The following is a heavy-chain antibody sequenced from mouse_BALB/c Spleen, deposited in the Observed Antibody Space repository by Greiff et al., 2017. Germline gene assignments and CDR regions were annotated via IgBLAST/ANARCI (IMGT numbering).Heavy chain of an antibody. Sequence: EVKLQESGPELVKPGASVKMSCKASGYTFTSYVMHWVKQKPGQGLEWIGYINPYNDGTKYNEKFKGKATLTSDKSSSTAYMELSSLTSEDSAVYYCARSGAYYRYGFAYWGQGTLVTVS. CDR2: INPYNDGT. V-gene: IGHV1-14*01. CDR3: ARSGAYYRYGFAY. D-gene: IGHD2-14*01. J-gene: IGHJ3*01. CDR1: GYTFTSYV.